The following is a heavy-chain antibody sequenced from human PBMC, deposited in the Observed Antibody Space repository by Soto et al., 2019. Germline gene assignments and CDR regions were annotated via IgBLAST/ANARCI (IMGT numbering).Heavy chain of an antibody. V-gene: IGHV4-31*03. CDR2: IYYTGST. J-gene: IGHJ5*02. D-gene: IGHD2-2*01. CDR3: ARASLGYCSSTSCRSNWFDP. Sequence: QVQLQESGPGLVKPSQTLSLTCTVSGGSIRSGGYYWTWIRQHPGKGLEWIGYIYYTGSTYYNPSLQXRVTISVDTSKXXXSXQLSSVTAADTAVYYCARASLGYCSSTSCRSNWFDPWGQGTLVTVSS. CDR1: GGSIRSGGYY.